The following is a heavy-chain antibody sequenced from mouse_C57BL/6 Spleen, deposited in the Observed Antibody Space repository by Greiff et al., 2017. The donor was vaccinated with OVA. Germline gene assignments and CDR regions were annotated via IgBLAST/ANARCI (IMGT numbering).Heavy chain of an antibody. Sequence: QVQLQQPGAELVKPGASVKLSCKASGYTFTSYWMHWVKQRPGQGLEWIGMIHPNSGSTNYNEKFKSKATLTVDKSSSTAYMQLSSLTSEDSAVYYCARSRDYDGYFEVWGTGTTVTVSS. D-gene: IGHD2-4*01. CDR1: GYTFTSYW. CDR2: IHPNSGST. J-gene: IGHJ1*03. CDR3: ARSRDYDGYFEV. V-gene: IGHV1-64*01.